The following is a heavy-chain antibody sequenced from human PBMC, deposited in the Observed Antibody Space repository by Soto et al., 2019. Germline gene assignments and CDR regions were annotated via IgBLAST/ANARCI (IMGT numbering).Heavy chain of an antibody. V-gene: IGHV1-69*01. CDR3: ARDSRYCYNLGGYYYYGMEV. D-gene: IGHD3-22*01. J-gene: IGHJ6*01. CDR2: IIPIFGTA. Sequence: GSSVKVSCTASGGTFSSYAISWVRQAPGQGLEWMGGIIPIFGTANYAQKFQGRVTITADESTSTAYMELSSLRSEDTAVYYCARDSRYCYNLGGYYYYGMEVWGQGTTVTGS. CDR1: GGTFSSYA.